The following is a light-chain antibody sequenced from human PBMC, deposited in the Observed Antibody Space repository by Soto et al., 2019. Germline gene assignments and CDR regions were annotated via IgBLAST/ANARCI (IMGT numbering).Light chain of an antibody. J-gene: IGLJ3*02. V-gene: IGLV7-43*01. CDR2: TTN. Sequence: VVTQEPSLTVSPGGTVTLTCASNTGAVTSGNYASWFQQKPGQAPRTLIYTTNNKHSWTPARFSGSLLGDKAALTVSGVQPEDEADYYCLLYYGGAHLVFGGGTQLTVL. CDR1: TGAVTSGNY. CDR3: LLYYGGAHLV.